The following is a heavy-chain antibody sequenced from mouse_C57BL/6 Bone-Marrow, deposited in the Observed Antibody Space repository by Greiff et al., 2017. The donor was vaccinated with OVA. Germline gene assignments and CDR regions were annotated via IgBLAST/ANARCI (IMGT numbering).Heavy chain of an antibody. CDR1: GFNIKDDY. J-gene: IGHJ1*03. D-gene: IGHD1-1*01. Sequence: EVQLQQSGAELVRPGASVKLSCTASGFNIKDDYMHWVKQRPEQGLEWIGWIDPENGDTEYASKFQGKATITADTSSNTAYLQLSSLTSEDTAVYYCTIDYYYGSSYRYFDVWGTGTTVTVSS. CDR2: IDPENGDT. V-gene: IGHV14-4*01. CDR3: TIDYYYGSSYRYFDV.